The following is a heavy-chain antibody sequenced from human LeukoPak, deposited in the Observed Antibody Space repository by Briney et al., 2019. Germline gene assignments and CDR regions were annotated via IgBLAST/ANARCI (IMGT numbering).Heavy chain of an antibody. CDR1: GFTFSSYE. J-gene: IGHJ4*02. D-gene: IGHD3-10*01. V-gene: IGHV3-48*03. CDR3: ARDGWFGELLNY. Sequence: GGSLRLSCAASGFTFSSYEMNWVRQAPGKGLEGVSYISSSGSTIYYADTVKGRFTISRDNAKNSVYLQMNSLRAEDTAVYYCARDGWFGELLNYWGQGTLVTVSS. CDR2: ISSSGSTI.